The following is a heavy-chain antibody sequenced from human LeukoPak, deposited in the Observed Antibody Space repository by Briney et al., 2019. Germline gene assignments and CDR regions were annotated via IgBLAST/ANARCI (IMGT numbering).Heavy chain of an antibody. CDR1: GFTVSSNY. J-gene: IGHJ4*02. V-gene: IGHV3-7*01. CDR3: ARHLSGVTGYTYGRGIDY. CDR2: IKKDGSEK. Sequence: PGGSLRLSCAASGFTVSSNYMSWVRQAPGKGLEWVANIKKDGSEKYYVDSVKGRFTISRDNAKTSLYLHMNSLRAEDTAVYYCARHLSGVTGYTYGRGIDYWGQGTLVTVSS. D-gene: IGHD5-18*01.